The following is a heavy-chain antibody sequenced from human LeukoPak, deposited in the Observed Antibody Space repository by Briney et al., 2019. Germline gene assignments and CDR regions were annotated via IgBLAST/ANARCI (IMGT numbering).Heavy chain of an antibody. V-gene: IGHV4-34*01. CDR3: ARGIVVVTAARLYYYGMDV. J-gene: IGHJ6*02. CDR2: INHSGST. D-gene: IGHD2-21*02. CDR1: GGPFSGYY. Sequence: SETLSLTCAVYGGPFSGYYWSWIRQPPGKGLEWIGEINHSGSTNYNPSLKSRVTISVDTSKNQFSLKLSSVTAADTAVYYCARGIVVVTAARLYYYGMDVWGQGTTVTVSS.